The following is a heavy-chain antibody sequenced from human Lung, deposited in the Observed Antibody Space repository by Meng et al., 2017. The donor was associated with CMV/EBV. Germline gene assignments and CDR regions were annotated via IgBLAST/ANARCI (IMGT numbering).Heavy chain of an antibody. D-gene: IGHD2-2*01. J-gene: IGHJ4*02. Sequence: LGLXCAVYGGSLNGYYWSWIRQPPGKGLEWIAEINYSGTTNYSPSLKSRVTISLHSSKNQFSLNLNSVTAADTAVYYCARAYCSSTSCPEGYWGQGSLVTVSS. CDR1: GGSLNGYY. V-gene: IGHV4-34*01. CDR3: ARAYCSSTSCPEGY. CDR2: INYSGTT.